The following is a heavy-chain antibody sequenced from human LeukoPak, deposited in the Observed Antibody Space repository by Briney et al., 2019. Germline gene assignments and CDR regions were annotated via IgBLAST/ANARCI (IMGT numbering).Heavy chain of an antibody. CDR1: GFTFSSYG. J-gene: IGHJ4*02. V-gene: IGHV3-33*06. CDR2: IWYDGSNK. Sequence: PGGSLRLSCAASGFTFSSYGMHWVRQAPGKGLEWVAVIWYDGSNKYYADSVKGRFTISGDNSKNTLYLQMNSLRAEDTAVYYRAKAWLTGIPSGFDYWGQGTLVTVSS. D-gene: IGHD1-20*01. CDR3: AKAWLTGIPSGFDY.